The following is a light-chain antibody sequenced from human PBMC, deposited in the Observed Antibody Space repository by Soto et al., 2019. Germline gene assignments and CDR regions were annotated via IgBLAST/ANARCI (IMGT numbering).Light chain of an antibody. V-gene: IGLV2-14*01. J-gene: IGLJ3*02. CDR1: SSDVGGYNY. CDR2: EVS. CDR3: SSYTTSSTLV. Sequence: QSALTQPASVSGSPGQSITISCTGTSSDVGGYNYVSWYQQHPGEVPKLMIYEVSNRPSGVSNRFSGSKSGNTASLTISGLQTEDEADYYCSSYTTSSTLVFVGGTKLTVL.